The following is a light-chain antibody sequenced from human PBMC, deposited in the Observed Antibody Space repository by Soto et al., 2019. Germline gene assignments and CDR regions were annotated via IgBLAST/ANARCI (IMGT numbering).Light chain of an antibody. CDR3: QQYKSHRT. J-gene: IGKJ1*01. CDR1: QTISSW. CDR2: DAS. V-gene: IGKV1-5*01. Sequence: DIQMTQSPSTLSGSVGDRVTITCGASQTISSWLAWYQQKPGKAPKFLMYDASTLTSGVPSRFSGSRSGTEFTLTISSLQPDDFATYYCQQYKSHRTFGQGTKVE.